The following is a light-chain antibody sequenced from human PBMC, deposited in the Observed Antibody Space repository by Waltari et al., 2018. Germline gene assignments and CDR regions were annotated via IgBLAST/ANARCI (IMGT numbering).Light chain of an antibody. V-gene: IGKV1-5*03. Sequence: DIQMTQSPSTLSASVGDRVTITCRASQSINAWLAWYQQKPAKAPKHLIYKASNLESGVPSRFSGSGSGTEFTLTISSLQPGDFATYYCQQYYNYWTFGQGTKVEIK. CDR2: KAS. CDR3: QQYYNYWT. CDR1: QSINAW. J-gene: IGKJ1*01.